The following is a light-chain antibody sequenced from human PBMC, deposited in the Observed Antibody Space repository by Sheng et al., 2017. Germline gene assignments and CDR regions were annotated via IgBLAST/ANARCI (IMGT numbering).Light chain of an antibody. CDR1: QAIRNY. Sequence: DIQMTQSPSAMSASVGDRVTITCRASQAIRNYVVWFQQKPGKVPERLIYGASKLHSGVPLRFSGSGSGTEFTLTISSLQPEDFATYYCLHLDSYPWTFGQGPKVEMK. CDR3: LHLDSYPWT. V-gene: IGKV1-17*03. J-gene: IGKJ1*01. CDR2: GAS.